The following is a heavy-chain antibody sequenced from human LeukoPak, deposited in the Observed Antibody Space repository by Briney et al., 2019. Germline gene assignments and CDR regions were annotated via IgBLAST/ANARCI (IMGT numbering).Heavy chain of an antibody. CDR1: GFTFSNAW. V-gene: IGHV3-15*01. CDR3: TTGGAPPPGGSGTPTGFDP. D-gene: IGHD3-10*01. Sequence: PGGSLRLSCAASGFTFSNAWMSWGRQAPGKGLEWVCRIKSKTDGGTTDYAAPVKGRFTISRDDSKNTLYLQMNSLKTEDTAVYYCTTGGAPPPGGSGTPTGFDPWGQGTLVTVSS. CDR2: IKSKTDGGTT. J-gene: IGHJ5*02.